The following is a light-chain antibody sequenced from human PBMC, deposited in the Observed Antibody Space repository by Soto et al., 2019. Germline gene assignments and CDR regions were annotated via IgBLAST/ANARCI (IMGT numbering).Light chain of an antibody. CDR2: DAS. V-gene: IGKV3-11*01. J-gene: IGKJ5*01. CDR3: QQRSNWPPT. CDR1: QSVGTY. Sequence: DTVFSPAPGTLSFSPGARATLSCRASQSVGTYLAWYQQKPGQAPRLLIYDASNRATGIAPRFRGSGSGTDFTLTISSVEPEDFAVYICQQRSNWPPTFGQGTRLEI.